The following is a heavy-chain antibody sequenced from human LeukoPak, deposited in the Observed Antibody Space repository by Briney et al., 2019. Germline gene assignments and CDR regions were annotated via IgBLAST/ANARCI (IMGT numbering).Heavy chain of an antibody. CDR3: ARIYCTNGVCYFDY. J-gene: IGHJ4*02. V-gene: IGHV1-2*02. CDR2: INPNSGGT. Sequence: ASVKVSCKASGYTFTGYYMHWVRQAPGQGLEWMGWINPNSGGTNYAQKFQGRVTMTRDTSISTAYMELSRLRSDDTAVYYCARIYCTNGVCYFDYWGQGILVTVSS. D-gene: IGHD2-8*01. CDR1: GYTFTGYY.